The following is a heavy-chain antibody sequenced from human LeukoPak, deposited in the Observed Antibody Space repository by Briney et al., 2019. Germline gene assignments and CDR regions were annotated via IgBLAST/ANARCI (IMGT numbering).Heavy chain of an antibody. CDR3: ARDRVRYCSGGSCFTFDY. V-gene: IGHV3-33*08. D-gene: IGHD2-15*01. CDR1: GFTFSSYA. CDR2: IWYDGSNK. Sequence: PGGSLRHSCAASGFTFSSYAMHWVRQAPGKGLEWVAVIWYDGSNKYYADSVKGRFTISRDNSKNTLYLQMNSLRAEDTAVYYCARDRVRYCSGGSCFTFDYWGQGTLVTVSS. J-gene: IGHJ4*02.